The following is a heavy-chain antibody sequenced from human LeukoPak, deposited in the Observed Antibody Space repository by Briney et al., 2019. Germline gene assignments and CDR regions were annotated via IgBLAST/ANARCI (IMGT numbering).Heavy chain of an antibody. CDR1: GLTFSSYA. V-gene: IGHV3-23*01. Sequence: GGSLRLSCAASGLTFSSYAMSWVHQAPGKGLEWVSAISGSGGSTYYADSVKGRFTISRDNSKNTLYLQMNSLRAEDTAVYYCAKAPVVVPAAIDYWGQGTLVTVSS. D-gene: IGHD2-2*02. J-gene: IGHJ4*02. CDR3: AKAPVVVPAAIDY. CDR2: ISGSGGST.